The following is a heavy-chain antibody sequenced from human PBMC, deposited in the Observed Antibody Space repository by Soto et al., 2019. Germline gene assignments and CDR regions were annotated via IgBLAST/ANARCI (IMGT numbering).Heavy chain of an antibody. J-gene: IGHJ4*02. CDR3: TTVALIRRDGYNWDFDY. V-gene: IGHV3-15*07. CDR2: IKSKTDGGTT. CDR1: GFTFGNAW. Sequence: PGGSLRLSCAASGFTFGNAWMNWVRQAPGKGLEWVGRIKSKTDGGTTDYAAPVKGRFTISRDDSKNTLYLQMNSLKTEDTAVYYCTTVALIRRDGYNWDFDYWGQGTLVTVSS. D-gene: IGHD5-12*01.